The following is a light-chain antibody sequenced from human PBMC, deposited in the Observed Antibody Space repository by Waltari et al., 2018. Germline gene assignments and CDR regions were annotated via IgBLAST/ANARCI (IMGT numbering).Light chain of an antibody. Sequence: EVVLTQSPGTLSLSPGERATLSCRASQSVSSNYLAWYQQKPGQAPRLLIYSASNKATGIPDRFSGSGSVTDFTLTISRLEPEDSAVYYCQHYGSSLFTFGPGTKVGIK. CDR3: QHYGSSLFT. J-gene: IGKJ3*01. CDR2: SAS. CDR1: QSVSSNY. V-gene: IGKV3-20*01.